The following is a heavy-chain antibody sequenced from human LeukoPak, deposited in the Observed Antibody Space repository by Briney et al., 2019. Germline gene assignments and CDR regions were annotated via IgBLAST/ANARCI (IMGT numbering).Heavy chain of an antibody. CDR1: GFTFSSYA. CDR3: AKEEWLGKMNYFDY. D-gene: IGHD3-3*01. J-gene: IGHJ4*02. Sequence: PGGSPGLSCAASGFTFSSYAMSWVRQGPGKGPEWVSSILGSGGGGSTYYADSVKGRFTISRDNSKNTLYLQMNSLRAEDTAVYYCAKEEWLGKMNYFDYWGQGTLVTVSS. V-gene: IGHV3-23*01. CDR2: ILGSGGGGST.